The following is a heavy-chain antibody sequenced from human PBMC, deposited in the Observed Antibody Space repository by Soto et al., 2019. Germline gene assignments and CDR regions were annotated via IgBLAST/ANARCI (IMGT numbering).Heavy chain of an antibody. CDR1: GYTFTSNY. D-gene: IGHD6-13*01. Sequence: ASVKVSCKXSGYTFTSNYVHWVRRAPGQGLEWMGIINPSGGSTNYAQKFQGRVTVTRDTSTSTVYMELSSLRSEDTAVYYCARDHSIAAAGAWWLDPWGQGTLVTVSS. V-gene: IGHV1-46*01. CDR2: INPSGGST. J-gene: IGHJ5*02. CDR3: ARDHSIAAAGAWWLDP.